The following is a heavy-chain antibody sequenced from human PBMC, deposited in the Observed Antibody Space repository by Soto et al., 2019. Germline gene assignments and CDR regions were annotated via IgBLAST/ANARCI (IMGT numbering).Heavy chain of an antibody. J-gene: IGHJ4*02. D-gene: IGHD5-18*01. CDR1: GFTFDDYA. CDR3: ARDSVRYSYGHVNY. Sequence: GGSLRLSCAASGFTFDDYAMHWVRQAPGKGLEWVSGISWNSGSIGYADSVKGRFTISRDNAKNSLYLQMSSLRAGDTAVYYCARDSVRYSYGHVNYWGQGTLVTVSS. CDR2: ISWNSGSI. V-gene: IGHV3-9*01.